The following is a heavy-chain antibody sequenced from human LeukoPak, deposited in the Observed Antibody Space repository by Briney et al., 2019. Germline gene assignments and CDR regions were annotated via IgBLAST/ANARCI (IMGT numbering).Heavy chain of an antibody. Sequence: ASVKVSCKASGYTFTSYGISWVRQAPGQGLEWMGWISAYNGNTNYAQKLQGRVTMTTDTSTSTAYMELRSLRSDDTAVYYCASDRPLWRFGGLHPGAFDIWGQGTMVTVSS. J-gene: IGHJ3*02. CDR1: GYTFTSYG. V-gene: IGHV1-18*01. CDR3: ASDRPLWRFGGLHPGAFDI. CDR2: ISAYNGNT. D-gene: IGHD3-16*01.